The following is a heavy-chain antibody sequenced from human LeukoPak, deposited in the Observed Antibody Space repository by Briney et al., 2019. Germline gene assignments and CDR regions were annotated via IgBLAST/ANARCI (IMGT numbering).Heavy chain of an antibody. J-gene: IGHJ4*02. CDR3: ARRSYYDSGGYYYDF. Sequence: GESLEISCKGSGYSFTNYWIGWVRQMPGRGLEWMGIIYPDDSDTRYSPSFQGQVTISADKSISTAYLQWSSLKASDTAMYYCARRSYYDSGGYYYDFRGQGTLVTVSS. CDR2: IYPDDSDT. D-gene: IGHD3-22*01. V-gene: IGHV5-51*01. CDR1: GYSFTNYW.